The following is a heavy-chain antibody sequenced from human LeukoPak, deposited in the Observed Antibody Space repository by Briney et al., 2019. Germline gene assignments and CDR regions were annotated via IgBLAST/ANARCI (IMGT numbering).Heavy chain of an antibody. CDR1: GGSMSGHF. CDR3: ARLSRISILDHYGMDV. Sequence: SETLSLTCTVSGGSMSGHFWSWFRRPPGKGLENIGYIHSSGSTNYNPSYKSRVTVSLEMSKNQFSLKLSSVTAADTAVYYCARLSRISILDHYGMDVWGQGTTVTVSS. CDR2: IHSSGST. J-gene: IGHJ6*02. D-gene: IGHD3/OR15-3a*01. V-gene: IGHV4-59*11.